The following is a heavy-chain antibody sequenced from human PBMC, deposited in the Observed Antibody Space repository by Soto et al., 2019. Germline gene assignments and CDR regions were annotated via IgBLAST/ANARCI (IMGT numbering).Heavy chain of an antibody. J-gene: IGHJ4*02. D-gene: IGHD2-21*02. CDR1: GESISSSSYY. CDR3: ARQRTTVVTQAYFDH. CDR2: IYYSGRT. V-gene: IGHV4-39*01. Sequence: ETLSLTCIVSGESISSSSYYWGWIRQPPGKGLEWIGSIYYSGRTYYNPSFKSRVTISIDTSKNQFSLKLSSVTATDTAVYYCARQRTTVVTQAYFDHWGQGALVTSPQ.